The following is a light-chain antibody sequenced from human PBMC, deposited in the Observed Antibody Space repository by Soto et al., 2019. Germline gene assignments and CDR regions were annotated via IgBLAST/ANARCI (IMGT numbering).Light chain of an antibody. J-gene: IGKJ5*01. CDR2: AAS. V-gene: IGKV3-20*01. CDR3: QKYGNPPIT. CDR1: ESIVDY. Sequence: IDFTDAPGALTLSPGDRATLSFLAIESIVDYLAWYQQRPGQAPRLLIYAASRRASGTPHRFSGSGSGTDFTLTISRLEPEDFAVYYCQKYGNPPITFGQGTRLEI.